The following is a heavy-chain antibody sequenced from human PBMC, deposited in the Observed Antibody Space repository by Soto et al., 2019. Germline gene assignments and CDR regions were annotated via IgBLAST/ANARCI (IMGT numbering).Heavy chain of an antibody. CDR3: AKDNGSGCDWLRVGDASDI. V-gene: IGHV3-30*18. Sequence: QVQLVESGGGVVQPGRSLRLSCAASGFTFSSYGMHWVRQAPGKGLEWVAAISYDGSNKYYADSVKGRLTISRDNSKNPLYLQMNGLRGEDTAVYYCAKDNGSGCDWLRVGDASDIWGQGTMVTVSS. J-gene: IGHJ3*02. CDR1: GFTFSSYG. D-gene: IGHD5-12*01. CDR2: ISYDGSNK.